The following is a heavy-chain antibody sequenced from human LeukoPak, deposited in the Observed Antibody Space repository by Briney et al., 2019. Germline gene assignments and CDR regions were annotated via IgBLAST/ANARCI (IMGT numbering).Heavy chain of an antibody. CDR3: ARASYCTNGVCYGYYGMDV. CDR2: ITSSSSYI. CDR1: GFTFSSYS. J-gene: IGHJ6*02. V-gene: IGHV3-21*01. Sequence: GGSLRLSCAASGFTFSSYSMNWVRQAPGKGLEWVSSITSSSSYIYYADSVKGRFTISRDNAKNSLYLQMNSLRAEDTAVYYCARASYCTNGVCYGYYGMDVWGQGTTVTVSS. D-gene: IGHD2-8*01.